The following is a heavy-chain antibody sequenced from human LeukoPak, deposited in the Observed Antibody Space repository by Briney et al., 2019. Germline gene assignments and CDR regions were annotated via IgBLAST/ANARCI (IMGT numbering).Heavy chain of an antibody. CDR1: GFTFRNHA. CDR3: AREEYGEHYFDY. CDR2: ISYDGRNR. Sequence: PGGSLRLSCTASGFTFRNHAMHWVRQAPGMGLEWVAVISYDGRNRYYADSVKGRFTISRDNSENTLYLQMSSLRGEDTAVYHCAREEYGEHYFDYWGQGTLVTVSS. V-gene: IGHV3-30*04. J-gene: IGHJ4*02. D-gene: IGHD4/OR15-4a*01.